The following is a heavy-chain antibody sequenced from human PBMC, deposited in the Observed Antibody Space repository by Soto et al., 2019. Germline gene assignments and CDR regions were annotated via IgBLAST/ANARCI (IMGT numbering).Heavy chain of an antibody. CDR1: GGTFSSYA. D-gene: IGHD3-3*01. CDR3: ARGPNPSPDYHCWGGYSSLKTNWFDP. V-gene: IGHV1-69*13. Sequence: GASVKVSCKASGGTFSSYAISWVRQAPGQGLEGMGGIIPIFGTANYAQKFQGRVAITADESTSTADMELSSLRSEDTAVYYCARGPNPSPDYHCWGGYSSLKTNWFDPWGQGTLVTVAS. J-gene: IGHJ5*02. CDR2: IIPIFGTA.